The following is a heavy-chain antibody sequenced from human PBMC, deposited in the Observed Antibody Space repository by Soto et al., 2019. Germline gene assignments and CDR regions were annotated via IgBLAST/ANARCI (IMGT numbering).Heavy chain of an antibody. V-gene: IGHV3-66*01. Sequence: WASLIPSYDTSGFTVSSNYMSWVRQAPGKGLEWVSGIYSGGSTYYADSVKGRFTISRDNSKNTLYLQMNSLRAEDTAVYYCARKGYYYRDVWGKGT. CDR3: ARKGYYYRDV. CDR1: GFTVSSNY. CDR2: IYSGGST. J-gene: IGHJ6*03.